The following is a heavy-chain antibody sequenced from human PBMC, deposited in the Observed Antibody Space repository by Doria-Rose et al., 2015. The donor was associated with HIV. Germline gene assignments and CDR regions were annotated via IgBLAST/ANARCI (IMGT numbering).Heavy chain of an antibody. V-gene: IGHV3-49*03. Sequence: LRLSCTASGYTFGDHAMSWSRQASGKGLEWIGFIRSKAYGGTKEYAASVKGRVTISRDDSKSIAYLQLNSLKTEDTAVYFCARVGWELLYFFDYWGQGTLVTVSS. CDR1: GYTFGDHA. CDR2: IRSKAYGGTK. D-gene: IGHD1-26*01. J-gene: IGHJ4*02. CDR3: ARVGWELLYFFDY.